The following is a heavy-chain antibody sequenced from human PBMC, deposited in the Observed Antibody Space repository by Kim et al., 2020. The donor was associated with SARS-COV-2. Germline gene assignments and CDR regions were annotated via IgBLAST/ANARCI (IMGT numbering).Heavy chain of an antibody. CDR2: IYYSGST. CDR1: GGSISSYY. Sequence: SETLSLTCTVSGGSISSYYWSWIRQPPGKGLEWIGYIYYSGSTNYNPSLKSRVTISVDTSKNQFSLKLSSVTAADTAVYYCARVTYCSGGSCIDYWGQGTLVTVSS. V-gene: IGHV4-59*08. J-gene: IGHJ4*02. CDR3: ARVTYCSGGSCIDY. D-gene: IGHD2-15*01.